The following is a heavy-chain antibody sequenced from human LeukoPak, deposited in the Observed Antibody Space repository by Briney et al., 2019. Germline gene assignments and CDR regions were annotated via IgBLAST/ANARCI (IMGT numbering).Heavy chain of an antibody. CDR1: GFTFSDYY. V-gene: IGHV3-30*02. D-gene: IGHD6-25*01. J-gene: IGHJ4*02. Sequence: GGSLRLSCAASGFTFSDYYMSWIRQAPGKGLEWVAFIRYDGSNKYYADSVKGRFTISRDNSKNTLYLQMNSLRAEDTAVYYCARESSGSFDYWGQGTLVTVSS. CDR3: ARESSGSFDY. CDR2: IRYDGSNK.